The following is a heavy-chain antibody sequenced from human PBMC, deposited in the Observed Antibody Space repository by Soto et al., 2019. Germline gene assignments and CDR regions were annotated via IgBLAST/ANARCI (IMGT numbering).Heavy chain of an antibody. J-gene: IGHJ6*02. CDR3: ASLEGGPRWELLPVYYYYGMDV. V-gene: IGHV3-30-3*01. Sequence: QVQLVESGGGVVQPGRSLRLSCAASGFTFSSYAMHWVRQAPGKGLEWVAVISYDGSNKYYADSVKGRFTISRDNSKNTPYLQMNSLRAEDTAVYYCASLEGGPRWELLPVYYYYGMDVWGQGTTVTVSS. D-gene: IGHD1-26*01. CDR1: GFTFSSYA. CDR2: ISYDGSNK.